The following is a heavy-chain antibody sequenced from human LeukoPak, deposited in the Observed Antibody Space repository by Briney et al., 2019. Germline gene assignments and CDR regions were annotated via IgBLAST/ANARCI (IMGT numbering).Heavy chain of an antibody. CDR1: GFTFNNYA. CDR2: ISGSGYST. D-gene: IGHD1-26*01. V-gene: IGHV3-23*01. Sequence: GGSLRLSCVASGFTFNNYAMTWVRQAPGKGLEWVSAISGSGYSTYYADSVKGRFTISRDNSKNTLYLQMNSLRAEDTALYFCAQWSRYFDYWGQGALVTVSS. J-gene: IGHJ4*02. CDR3: AQWSRYFDY.